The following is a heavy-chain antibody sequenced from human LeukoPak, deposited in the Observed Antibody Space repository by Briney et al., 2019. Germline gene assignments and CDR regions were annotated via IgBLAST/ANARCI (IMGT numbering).Heavy chain of an antibody. V-gene: IGHV3-23*01. CDR1: GFTFTSSA. CDR3: ARDHSESSSFGPTEYFQH. D-gene: IGHD6-6*01. J-gene: IGHJ1*01. CDR2: ISGSGEST. Sequence: GGSLRLSCAASGFTFTSSAMNWVRQAPGKGLQWASAISGSGESTYYADSVKGRFTISRDDSKNTLYLQMNSLRAEDTAVYYCARDHSESSSFGPTEYFQHWGQGTLVTVSS.